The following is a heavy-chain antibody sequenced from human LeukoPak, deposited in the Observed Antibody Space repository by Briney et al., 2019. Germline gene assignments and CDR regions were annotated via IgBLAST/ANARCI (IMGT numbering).Heavy chain of an antibody. J-gene: IGHJ5*02. Sequence: GGSLRLSCAASGFTFSSYWMSWVRQAPGKGLEWVANIKQDGSEKYYVDSVKGRFTISRDNAKNSLYLQMNSLRAEDTAVYYCARDDEYCSSTSCYPNNWFDPWGQGTLITVSS. CDR1: GFTFSSYW. CDR2: IKQDGSEK. V-gene: IGHV3-7*01. D-gene: IGHD2-2*01. CDR3: ARDDEYCSSTSCYPNNWFDP.